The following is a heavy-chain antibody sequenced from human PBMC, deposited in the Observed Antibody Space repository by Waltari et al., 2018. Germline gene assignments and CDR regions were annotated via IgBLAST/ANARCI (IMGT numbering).Heavy chain of an antibody. D-gene: IGHD7-27*01. CDR2: IQFDASGE. CDR1: GFNFGRNG. J-gene: IGHJ3*02. CDR3: AKDSGNWGYAFDI. V-gene: IGHV3-30*02. Sequence: QVQLVESGGGVVQPGGSLRLSCAASGFNFGRNGMHWVRQAPGKVLEWVAFIQFDASGENYADSVKGRFTISRDNSKNTLHLQMNSLRGDDTAVYYCAKDSGNWGYAFDIWGQGTKVTVSS.